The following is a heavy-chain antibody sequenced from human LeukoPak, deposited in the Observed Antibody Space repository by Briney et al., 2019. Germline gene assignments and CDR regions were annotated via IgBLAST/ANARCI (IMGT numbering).Heavy chain of an antibody. Sequence: PSETLSLTCGVSSGSLSGYYWRWIRQPPGGGLEWLGEITPSGSPNYNPSRKSRVTISGETSKKQFSLNLKSVTAAGTGVYCCARGVDLWGRGTPVTVSS. CDR3: ARGVDL. CDR1: SGSLSGYY. J-gene: IGHJ2*01. CDR2: ITPSGSP. V-gene: IGHV4-34*01.